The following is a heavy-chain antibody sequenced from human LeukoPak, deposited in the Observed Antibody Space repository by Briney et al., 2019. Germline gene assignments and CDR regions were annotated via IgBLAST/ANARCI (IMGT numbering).Heavy chain of an antibody. CDR3: ARGEAVAGIIDY. CDR1: GGSISSTNYY. D-gene: IGHD6-19*01. J-gene: IGHJ4*02. V-gene: IGHV4-39*07. CDR2: IYYSGST. Sequence: SETLSLTCTVSGGSISSTNYYWGWIRQPPGKGLEWIGNIYYSGSTYYNPSLKSRVTISVDTSKNQFSLKLSSVTAADTAVYYCARGEAVAGIIDYWGQGTLVTVSS.